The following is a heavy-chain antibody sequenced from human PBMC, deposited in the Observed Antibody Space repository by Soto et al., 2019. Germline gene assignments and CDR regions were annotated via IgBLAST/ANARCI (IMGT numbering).Heavy chain of an antibody. V-gene: IGHV4-39*01. D-gene: IGHD5-12*01. CDR2: IYYSGNT. J-gene: IGHJ3*02. Sequence: SETLSLTCTVSGGSISSSSYYWSWIRQPPGKGLEWIGSIYYSGNTYYNPSLKSRVTISVDTSKNQFSLKLSSVTAADTAVYYCATRHKDGYSGYVRLAYAFDIWGQGTMVTVSS. CDR3: ATRHKDGYSGYVRLAYAFDI. CDR1: GGSISSSSYY.